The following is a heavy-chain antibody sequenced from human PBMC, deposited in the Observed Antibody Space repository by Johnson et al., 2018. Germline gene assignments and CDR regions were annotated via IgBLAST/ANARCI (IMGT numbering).Heavy chain of an antibody. CDR1: GFTFSDSW. Sequence: VQLVQSGGGLVQPGGSLRLSCVASGFTFSDSWMGWVRQAPGKGLEWVANIKPDGSEKYYVDSVKGRFIISRDNAKNSLFLQMNSLRAEDTAVYYCARGHNWAFDYWGQGTLVTVSS. J-gene: IGHJ4*02. D-gene: IGHD1-20*01. CDR2: IKPDGSEK. CDR3: ARGHNWAFDY. V-gene: IGHV3-7*01.